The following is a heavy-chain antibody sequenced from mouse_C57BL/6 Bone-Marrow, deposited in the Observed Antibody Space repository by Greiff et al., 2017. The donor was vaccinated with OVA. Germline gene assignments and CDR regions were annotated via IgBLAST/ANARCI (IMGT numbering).Heavy chain of an antibody. V-gene: IGHV1-76*01. CDR2: IYPGSGNT. CDR3: ANYDWFAY. J-gene: IGHJ3*01. D-gene: IGHD2-4*01. Sequence: VQLQQSGAELVRPGASVKLSCKASGYTFTDYYINWVKQRPGQGLEWIARIYPGSGNTYYNEKFKGKATLTAEKSSSTAYMQLSSLTSEDAAVYFCANYDWFAYWGQGTLVTVSA. CDR1: GYTFTDYY.